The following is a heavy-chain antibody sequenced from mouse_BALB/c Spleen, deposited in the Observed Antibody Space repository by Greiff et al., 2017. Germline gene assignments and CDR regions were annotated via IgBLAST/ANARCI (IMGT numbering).Heavy chain of an antibody. CDR1: GYTFTSYY. CDR3: TREAPFAY. Sequence: QVHVKQPGAELVKPGASVKLSCKASGYTFTSYYMYWVKQRPGQGLEWIGGINPSNGGTNFNEKFKSKATLTVDKSSSTAYMQLSSLTSEDSAVYYCTREAPFAYWGQGTLVTVSA. J-gene: IGHJ3*01. CDR2: INPSNGGT. V-gene: IGHV1S81*02.